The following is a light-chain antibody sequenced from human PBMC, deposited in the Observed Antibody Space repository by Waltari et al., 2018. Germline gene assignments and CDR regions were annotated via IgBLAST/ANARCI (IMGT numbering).Light chain of an antibody. Sequence: QSALTQPASVSGSPGQSITIFCTGTKSDVGFYNYVSWYQQHPGKAPKVIIYDVSKRPSGISNRFSGSKSGNTASLTISGLQADDEADYYCKSYTGTGSWVFGGGTKLTVL. CDR2: DVS. CDR3: KSYTGTGSWV. V-gene: IGLV2-14*03. J-gene: IGLJ3*02. CDR1: KSDVGFYNY.